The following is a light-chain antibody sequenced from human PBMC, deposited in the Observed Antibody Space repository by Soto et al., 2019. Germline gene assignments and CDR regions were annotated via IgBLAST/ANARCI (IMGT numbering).Light chain of an antibody. J-gene: IGKJ2*01. CDR2: GTS. Sequence: EIVMTQSPDTLPVSPAERATLSCRASQNVGRNVAWYQQRPGQAPRLLIHGTSTRAADIPARFSGSGSGTEFTLTIDSLQPEGFVVAYGQQYNDWPPMSTFGQGTKLVMK. CDR1: QNVGRN. CDR3: QQYNDWPPMST. V-gene: IGKV3-15*01.